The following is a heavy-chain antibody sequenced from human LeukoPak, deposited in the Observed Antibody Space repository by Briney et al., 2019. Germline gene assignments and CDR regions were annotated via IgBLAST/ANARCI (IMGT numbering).Heavy chain of an antibody. CDR1: GFTFGSYW. V-gene: IGHV3-7*01. D-gene: IGHD1/OR15-1a*01. CDR3: ARETTDDFFYYYMDV. Sequence: PGGSLRLSCAASGFTFGSYWMSWVRQSRGKGLEWVANIKQDGSERYYMDSVKGRFTISRDNAKASLYLQMTSLRAEDMSVYYCARETTDDFFYYYMDVWGKGTTVTMSS. CDR2: IKQDGSER. J-gene: IGHJ6*03.